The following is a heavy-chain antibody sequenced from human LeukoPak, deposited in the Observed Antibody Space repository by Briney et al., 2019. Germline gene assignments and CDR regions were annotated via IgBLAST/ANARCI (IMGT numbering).Heavy chain of an antibody. V-gene: IGHV1-69*05. CDR3: ARVGRSRGSLPNSYYYMDV. CDR1: GDIFNSYS. D-gene: IGHD1-26*01. CDR2: IIPIFGSA. Sequence: GASVKVSCKASGDIFNSYSISWVRQAPGQGLEWMGRIIPIFGSANYAQKFQGRVTITTDQSTTTAYMELSSLSSEDTAVYYCARVGRSRGSLPNSYYYMDVWGKGTTVTVSS. J-gene: IGHJ6*03.